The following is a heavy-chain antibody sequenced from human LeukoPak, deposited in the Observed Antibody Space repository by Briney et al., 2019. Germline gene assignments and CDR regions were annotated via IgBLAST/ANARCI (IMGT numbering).Heavy chain of an antibody. CDR2: ISYDGSNK. CDR1: GFTFSRYG. Sequence: GRSLGLSCAASGFTFSRYGMHWVRQASGKGLEWVALISYDGSNKYYADSVKGRFTISRDNSKNTLYLQMNSLRPEDTAVYYCAKGDPYGSGSYPVDYWGQGTLVTVSS. J-gene: IGHJ4*02. D-gene: IGHD3-10*01. V-gene: IGHV3-30*18. CDR3: AKGDPYGSGSYPVDY.